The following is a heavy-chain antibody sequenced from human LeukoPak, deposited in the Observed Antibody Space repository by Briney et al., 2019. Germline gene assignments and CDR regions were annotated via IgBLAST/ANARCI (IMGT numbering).Heavy chain of an antibody. D-gene: IGHD2-15*01. CDR3: ARWGGGSLRAFDV. CDR1: AVSITTYY. CDR2: TYNRGRS. V-gene: IGHV4-59*01. J-gene: IGHJ3*01. Sequence: SETLSLTCTVSAVSITTYYWNWIRHPPGKGREWIGYTYNRGRSLYTPSPKSRVTLSTDTSKNQITLKLNSVTAADTAVYYCARWGGGSLRAFDVWGQGTMVTVSS.